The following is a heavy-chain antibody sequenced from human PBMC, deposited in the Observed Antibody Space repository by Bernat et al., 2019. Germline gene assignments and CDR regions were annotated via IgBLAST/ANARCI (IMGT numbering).Heavy chain of an antibody. CDR1: GYTFTTYT. CDR3: ARGAGSCSGSSCPYYFYMDV. D-gene: IGHD2-15*01. V-gene: IGHV1-3*01. CDR2: INAGNGNT. J-gene: IGHJ6*03. Sequence: QVQLVQSGAEVQRPGASLKVSCKASGYTFTTYTLHWVRQAPGQRLEWMGWINAGNGNTKYSQKFQDKVTITRDTSANTAYMELSSQTSGDTAVYYCARGAGSCSGSSCPYYFYMDVWGKGTTVTVSS.